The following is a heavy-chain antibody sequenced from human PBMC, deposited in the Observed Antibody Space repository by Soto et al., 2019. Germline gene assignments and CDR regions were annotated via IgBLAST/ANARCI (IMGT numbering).Heavy chain of an antibody. Sequence: SVKVSCKASGGTFSDFTINWVRQAPGQRLEWMGGIIPIFDTANYAEKFQGRVTITADESTSTSFMEVSSLRSEDTAVYYCARNGTQTGYSYGMDVWGQGTMVTVSS. CDR2: IIPIFDTA. D-gene: IGHD1-1*01. J-gene: IGHJ6*02. CDR3: ARNGTQTGYSYGMDV. CDR1: GGTFSDFT. V-gene: IGHV1-69*13.